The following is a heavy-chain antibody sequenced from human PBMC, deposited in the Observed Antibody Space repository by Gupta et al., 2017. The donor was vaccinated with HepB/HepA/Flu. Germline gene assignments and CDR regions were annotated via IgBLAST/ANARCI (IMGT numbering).Heavy chain of an antibody. V-gene: IGHV4-39*01. CDR2: ICYSGNH. CDR3: ARWGGSGYPFDY. Sequence: QLQLQESGPGLVKPSETLSLTCTVSGGSISSSTYCWGWIRQPPGKGLEWIGSICYSGNHDYNPSLKSRVTIYVDTSKSPFSLKLRSVGXAXTAVYFXARWGGSGYPFDYWGQGTLVTVSS. J-gene: IGHJ4*02. CDR1: GGSISSSTYC. D-gene: IGHD3-22*01.